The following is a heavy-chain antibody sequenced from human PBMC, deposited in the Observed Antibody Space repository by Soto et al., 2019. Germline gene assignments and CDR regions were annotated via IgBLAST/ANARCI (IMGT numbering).Heavy chain of an antibody. CDR1: GFTFSSYW. D-gene: IGHD5-18*01. CDR3: ARDLGGEMVTTYFDQ. J-gene: IGHJ4*02. CDR2: IKEDGSEK. Sequence: GGSLRLSCAASGFTFSSYWMSWVRQAPGKGLEWVANIKEDGSEKNYVDSVKGQFTISRDNAKNSLYLQMNSLRAEDTAVYYCARDLGGEMVTTYFDQCGLGTLVTVSS. V-gene: IGHV3-7*01.